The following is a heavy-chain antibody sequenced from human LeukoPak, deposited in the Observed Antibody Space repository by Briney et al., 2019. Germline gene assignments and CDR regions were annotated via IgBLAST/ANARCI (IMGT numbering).Heavy chain of an antibody. CDR1: GYPFSAHF. V-gene: IGHV7-4-1*02. CDR2: IDTTTGNP. CDR3: ARGTPTPGMDY. Sequence: ASVKVSCKASGYPFSAHFLNWVRQAPGQGLEWMGNIDTTTGNPRYAQDFTGRFVFSLDTSVSTAYLQITSLKADDTAAYYCARGTPTPGMDYWGQGTQVTVSS. J-gene: IGHJ4*02. D-gene: IGHD3-10*01.